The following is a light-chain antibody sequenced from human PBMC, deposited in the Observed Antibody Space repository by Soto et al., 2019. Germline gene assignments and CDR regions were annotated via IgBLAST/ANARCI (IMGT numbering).Light chain of an antibody. Sequence: EIVLTQSPETVSLSPGERVTLSCRASQSVRSSYLAWYQQKPGQAPRLLIYGASSRATGIPDRFSGSGSGTDFTLTISRLEPEDSAVYYCQQYGSSLQTFGQGTKV. CDR3: QQYGSSLQT. J-gene: IGKJ1*01. CDR1: QSVRSSY. V-gene: IGKV3-20*01. CDR2: GAS.